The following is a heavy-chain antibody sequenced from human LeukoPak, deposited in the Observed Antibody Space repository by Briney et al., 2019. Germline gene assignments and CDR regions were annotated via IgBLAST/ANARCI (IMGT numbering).Heavy chain of an antibody. CDR3: ASEAQLGYCSSTSCYGDY. Sequence: SETLSLTCAVYGGSFSGYYWSWIRQPPGKGLEWIGEINHSGSTNYNPSLKSRVTISVDTSKNQFSLKLSSVTAADTAVYYCASEAQLGYCSSTSCYGDYWGQGTLVTVSS. D-gene: IGHD2-2*01. J-gene: IGHJ4*02. CDR2: INHSGST. CDR1: GGSFSGYY. V-gene: IGHV4-34*01.